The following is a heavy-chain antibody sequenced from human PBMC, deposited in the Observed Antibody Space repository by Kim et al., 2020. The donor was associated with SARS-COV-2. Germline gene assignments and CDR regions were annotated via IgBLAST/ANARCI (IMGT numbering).Heavy chain of an antibody. Sequence: GGSLRLSCAASGFTFDDYAMHWVRQAPGKGLEWVSGISWNSGSIGYADSVKGRFTISRDNAKNSLYLQMNSLRAEDTALYYCAKGPDSSGYYYYFDYWGQGTLVTVSS. CDR3: AKGPDSSGYYYYFDY. J-gene: IGHJ4*02. CDR2: ISWNSGSI. V-gene: IGHV3-9*01. D-gene: IGHD3-22*01. CDR1: GFTFDDYA.